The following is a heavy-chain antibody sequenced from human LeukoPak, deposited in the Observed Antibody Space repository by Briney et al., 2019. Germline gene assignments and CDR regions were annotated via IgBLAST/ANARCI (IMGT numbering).Heavy chain of an antibody. CDR3: ARYGDYYSLEIYYYYYGMDV. CDR2: ISGSGGST. CDR1: GFTFSSYA. V-gene: IGHV3-23*01. J-gene: IGHJ6*02. D-gene: IGHD4-17*01. Sequence: PGPSLRLSCAASGFTFSSYAMSWVRQAPGNGLEWVSAISGSGGSTYYADSVKGRFTISRDNSKNTLYLQMNSLRAEDTAVYYCARYGDYYSLEIYYYYYGMDVWGQGTTVTVSS.